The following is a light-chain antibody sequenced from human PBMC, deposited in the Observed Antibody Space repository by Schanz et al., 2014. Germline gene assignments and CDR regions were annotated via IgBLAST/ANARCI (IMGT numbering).Light chain of an antibody. J-gene: IGKJ4*01. CDR2: GAS. CDR1: QSVNGRF. V-gene: IGKV3D-20*02. Sequence: EIVLTQSPGTLSLSPGERATLSCKASQSVNGRFLAWYQQKPGQAPRLLIYGASTRATGVPARFIGGGSGTELTLTISSLQSEDFAVYYCQQRSNWPLTFGGGTKVEIK. CDR3: QQRSNWPLT.